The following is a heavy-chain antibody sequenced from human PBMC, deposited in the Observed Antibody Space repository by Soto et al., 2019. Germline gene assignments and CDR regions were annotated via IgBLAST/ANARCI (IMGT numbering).Heavy chain of an antibody. V-gene: IGHV3-30*03. Sequence: GGSLRLSCVASGFTFSPYGMHWVRQTPGRGLEWVAFIPYDATYANYPESVKGRYTVSRDNSKNTVYLQMNSLGIRDTAVYYCARMTERAPGITMVRGGIMEDYYYYGMDVWGQGTTVTVSS. CDR1: GFTFSPYG. CDR3: ARMTERAPGITMVRGGIMEDYYYYGMDV. CDR2: IPYDATYA. J-gene: IGHJ6*02. D-gene: IGHD3-10*01.